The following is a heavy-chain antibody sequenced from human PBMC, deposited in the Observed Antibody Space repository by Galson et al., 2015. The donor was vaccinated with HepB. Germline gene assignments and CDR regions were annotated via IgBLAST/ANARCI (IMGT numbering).Heavy chain of an antibody. Sequence: SLRLSCAASGVTIPSYSMNWVRKAPGKGREWLSFISGGSTTKYYAASVKGRFTISRDNSKNFLYLHMHSLRGEDTAVNYCARNPCTYVYYNIDVWGRGTPVTVSS. CDR1: GVTIPSYS. J-gene: IGHJ6*02. D-gene: IGHD2-8*01. V-gene: IGHV3-48*01. CDR2: ISGGSTTK. CDR3: ARNPCTYVYYNIDV.